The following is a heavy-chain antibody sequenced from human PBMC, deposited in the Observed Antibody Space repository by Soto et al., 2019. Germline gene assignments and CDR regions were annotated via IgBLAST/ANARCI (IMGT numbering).Heavy chain of an antibody. CDR1: GFSFSDYY. D-gene: IGHD3-22*01. V-gene: IGHV3-11*01. CDR3: ARGGGYYDSAGYFEPNWFDP. CDR2: ISSSCDSS. J-gene: IGHJ5*02. Sequence: GGSLRLSCAGSGFSFSDYYMTWIRRAPGKGLEWLSYISSSCDSSYYADSVKGRFTISRDGAKKSLYLQMSSLRAEDTAVYYCARGGGYYDSAGYFEPNWFDPWGQGTLVTVSS.